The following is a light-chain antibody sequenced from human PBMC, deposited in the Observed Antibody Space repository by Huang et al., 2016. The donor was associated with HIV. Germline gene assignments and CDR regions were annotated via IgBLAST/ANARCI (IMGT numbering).Light chain of an antibody. CDR3: QQYNNWLA. CDR1: QTVNSN. Sequence: EIVMTQSPATLSVSPGERATLSCRASQTVNSNLAWYPHKPGQAPRLLICGASTRATGGPARFSGSGSGTKFTLTISSLQSEDFAVYYCQQYNNWLAFGQGTKVEIK. J-gene: IGKJ1*01. CDR2: GAS. V-gene: IGKV3-15*01.